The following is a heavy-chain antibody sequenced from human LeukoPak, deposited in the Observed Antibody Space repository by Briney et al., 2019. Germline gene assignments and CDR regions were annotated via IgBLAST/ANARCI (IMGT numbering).Heavy chain of an antibody. CDR2: IIPIFGTA. Sequence: GSSVKVSCKASGGTFSSYAISWVRQAPGQGLEWMGGIIPIFGTANYAQKFQGRVTITADKSTSTAYMELSSLRSEDTAVYYCARAAAVGGIAAAGRYYFDYWGQGTLVTVSS. V-gene: IGHV1-69*06. D-gene: IGHD6-13*01. CDR3: ARAAAVGGIAAAGRYYFDY. J-gene: IGHJ4*02. CDR1: GGTFSSYA.